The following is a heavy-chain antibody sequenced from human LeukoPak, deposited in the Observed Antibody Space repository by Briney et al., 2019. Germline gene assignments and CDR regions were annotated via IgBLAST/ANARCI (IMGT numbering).Heavy chain of an antibody. Sequence: GGSLRLSCAASEFTFSDYYMSWIRQVPGKGLEWVSYISGSSSTMYYANSVKGRFTISRDNAKNLLYLQMNSRRAEDPAVYYWAREGGNWGEGYFDYWGQGTLVTVSS. V-gene: IGHV3-11*01. CDR1: EFTFSDYY. CDR3: AREGGNWGEGYFDY. J-gene: IGHJ4*02. D-gene: IGHD7-27*01. CDR2: ISGSSSTM.